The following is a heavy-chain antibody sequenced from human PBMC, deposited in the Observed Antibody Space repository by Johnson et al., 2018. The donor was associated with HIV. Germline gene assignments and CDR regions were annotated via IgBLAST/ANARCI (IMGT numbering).Heavy chain of an antibody. D-gene: IGHD1-26*01. J-gene: IGHJ3*02. CDR2: GGRT. CDR3: ARAVGGSYNDAFDS. V-gene: IGHV3-20*03. Sequence: GGRTGYADSVKGRLTISRDNAKNSLYLQMNSLRAEDTALYYCARAVGGSYNDAFDSWGQGTMVTVSS.